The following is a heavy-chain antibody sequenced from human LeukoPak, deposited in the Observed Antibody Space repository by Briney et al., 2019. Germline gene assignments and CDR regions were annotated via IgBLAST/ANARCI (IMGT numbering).Heavy chain of an antibody. J-gene: IGHJ6*02. CDR2: LWYDGSTT. Sequence: GGSLRLSCVASGYTFSSHGMHWVRQAPGKGLEWVAVLWYDGSTTYYADSVKGRFTISRDDSKNTLYLQMNILRADDTAVYYCARDPQHSMDVWGQGTTVTVSS. CDR1: GYTFSSHG. V-gene: IGHV3-33*01. D-gene: IGHD5-18*01. CDR3: ARDPQHSMDV.